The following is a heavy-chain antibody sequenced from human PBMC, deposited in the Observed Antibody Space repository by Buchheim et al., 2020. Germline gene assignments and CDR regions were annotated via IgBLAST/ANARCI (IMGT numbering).Heavy chain of an antibody. CDR2: ISSITSYT. CDR1: GFTFSDYF. V-gene: IGHV3-11*06. Sequence: QVQLVESGGGLVKPGGSLRLSCAASGFTFSDYFMSWIRQAPGKGLEWVSYISSITSYTNYADSVKGRFTISRDNARNSLPLLMTSLRAEDMAVYYCARGPRFIFTTYYYGMDVWGQGTT. D-gene: IGHD3-22*01. J-gene: IGHJ6*02. CDR3: ARGPRFIFTTYYYGMDV.